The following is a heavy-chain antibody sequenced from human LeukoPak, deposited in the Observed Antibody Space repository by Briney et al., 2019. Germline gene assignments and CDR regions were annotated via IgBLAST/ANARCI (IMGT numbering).Heavy chain of an antibody. CDR1: GGSFSGYY. Sequence: SETLSLTCAVYGGSFSGYYWSWIRQPPGKGLEWIGEINHSGSTNYNPSLKSRVTISVDTSKNQFSLKLSSVTAVDTAVYYCASLKPTDSRAILCSGGSCYSYGMDVWGQGTTVTVSS. J-gene: IGHJ6*02. CDR2: INHSGST. V-gene: IGHV4-34*01. CDR3: ASLKPTDSRAILCSGGSCYSYGMDV. D-gene: IGHD2-15*01.